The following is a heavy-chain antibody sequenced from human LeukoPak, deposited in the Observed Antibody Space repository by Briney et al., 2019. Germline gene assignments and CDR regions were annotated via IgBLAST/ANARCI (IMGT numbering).Heavy chain of an antibody. Sequence: GGSLRLSCAASGFTLSDYYMSWIRQAPGKGLEWVSYISSSGSTIYYADSVKGRFTISRDNAKNSLYLQMNSLGAEDTAVYYCAREDYCDSSGYEGAAFDIWGQGTMVTVSS. J-gene: IGHJ3*02. CDR1: GFTLSDYY. CDR3: AREDYCDSSGYEGAAFDI. V-gene: IGHV3-11*04. CDR2: ISSSGSTI. D-gene: IGHD3-22*01.